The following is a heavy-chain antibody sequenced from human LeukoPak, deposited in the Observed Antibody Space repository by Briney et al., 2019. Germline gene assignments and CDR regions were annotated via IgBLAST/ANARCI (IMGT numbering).Heavy chain of an antibody. CDR2: MDTNSGNT. D-gene: IGHD3-9*01. J-gene: IGHJ4*02. Sequence: ASVKVPCKAAGYTFTSYDINWVRQATGQGLEWMGWMDTNSGNTGYAQKFQGRVTITRNTSISTAYMELSNLRSEDTAVYYCARSDYDILTGYYYFDYWGQGTLVTVSS. CDR1: GYTFTSYD. CDR3: ARSDYDILTGYYYFDY. V-gene: IGHV1-8*03.